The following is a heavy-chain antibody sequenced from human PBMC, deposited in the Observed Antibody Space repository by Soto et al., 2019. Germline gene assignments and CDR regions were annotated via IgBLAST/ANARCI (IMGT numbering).Heavy chain of an antibody. D-gene: IGHD2-2*01. CDR3: AVSTSWVLDV. J-gene: IGHJ6*04. CDR2: IVVGSGNT. Sequence: PVKVSRKTSGYSFTRYAMEWVRQNSGQRLEWIGWIVVGSGNTNYAQKFQERVTITRDMSTSTAYMELSSLRSVVTAVYYCAVSTSWVLDVWVKGSTVIGSS. V-gene: IGHV1-58*02. CDR1: GYSFTRYA.